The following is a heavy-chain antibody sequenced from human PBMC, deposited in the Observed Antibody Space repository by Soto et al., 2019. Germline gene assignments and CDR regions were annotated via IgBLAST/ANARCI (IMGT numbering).Heavy chain of an antibody. J-gene: IGHJ6*02. D-gene: IGHD4-17*01. CDR2: IWYDGSNK. Sequence: GGSLRLSCAASGFTFSSYGMHWVRQAPGKGLEWVAVIWYDGSNKYYADSVKGRFTISRDNSKNTLYLQMNSLRAEDTAVYYCASRTTVTTTYYYYGMDVWGQGTTVTVSS. CDR1: GFTFSSYG. CDR3: ASRTTVTTTYYYYGMDV. V-gene: IGHV3-33*01.